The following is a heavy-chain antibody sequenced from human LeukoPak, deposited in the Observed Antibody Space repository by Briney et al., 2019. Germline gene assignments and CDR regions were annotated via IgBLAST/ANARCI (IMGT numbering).Heavy chain of an antibody. Sequence: QAGGSLRLSCAASGFTFSSYGMHWVRQAPGKGLEWVAVISYDGSNKYYADSVKGRFTISRDNSKNTLYLQMNSLRAEDTAVYYCYLWGPPLRRDAFDIWGQGTMVTVSS. CDR2: ISYDGSNK. V-gene: IGHV3-30*19. CDR3: YLWGPPLRRDAFDI. CDR1: GFTFSSYG. J-gene: IGHJ3*02. D-gene: IGHD2-21*01.